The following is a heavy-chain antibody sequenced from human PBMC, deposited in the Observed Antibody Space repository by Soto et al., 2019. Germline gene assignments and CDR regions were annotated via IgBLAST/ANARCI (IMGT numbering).Heavy chain of an antibody. D-gene: IGHD3-22*01. V-gene: IGHV1-69*01. CDR3: ARDKGYYYDSSGYSFFDY. J-gene: IGHJ4*02. Sequence: QVQLVQSGAEVKKPGSSVKVSCKASGGTFSSYAISWVRQAPGQGLEWMGGIIPIFGTANYAQKFQGRVTITADESTSTAYMELSSLRSEDTAVYYCARDKGYYYDSSGYSFFDYWGQGTLVTVSS. CDR2: IIPIFGTA. CDR1: GGTFSSYA.